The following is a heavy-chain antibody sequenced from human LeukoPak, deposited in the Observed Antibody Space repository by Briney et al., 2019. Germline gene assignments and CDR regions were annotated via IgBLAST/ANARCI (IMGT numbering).Heavy chain of an antibody. Sequence: SETLSLTCAVSGGSISSGGYSWSWIRQPPGKGLEWFGLIYHSGSTYYNPSLKSRVTISVDRSKNLFSLKLSSVTAADTAVYYCARGKIAAAGYWDYWGQGTLVTVSS. V-gene: IGHV4-30-2*01. CDR2: IYHSGST. J-gene: IGHJ4*02. D-gene: IGHD6-13*01. CDR1: GGSISSGGYS. CDR3: ARGKIAAAGYWDY.